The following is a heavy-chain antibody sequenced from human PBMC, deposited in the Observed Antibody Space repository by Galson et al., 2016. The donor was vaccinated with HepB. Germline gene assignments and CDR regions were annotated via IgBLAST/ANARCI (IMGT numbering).Heavy chain of an antibody. CDR2: ISINNGNT. Sequence: SVKVSCKASGYTFSSYGISWVRQAPGQGLEWMGWISINNGNTNYAQKFQGRITMTTDTAANTVYLELKSLESDDTAMYYCARDFYVWNDFRFDPWGQGTLVIVSS. J-gene: IGHJ5*02. D-gene: IGHD1-1*01. CDR3: ARDFYVWNDFRFDP. CDR1: GYTFSSYG. V-gene: IGHV1-18*04.